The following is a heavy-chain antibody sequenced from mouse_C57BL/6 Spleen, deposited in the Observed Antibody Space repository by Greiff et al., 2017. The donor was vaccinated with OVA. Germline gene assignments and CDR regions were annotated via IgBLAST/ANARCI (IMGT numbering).Heavy chain of an antibody. CDR3: ATYSNYEAY. CDR1: GYTFTSYW. J-gene: IGHJ3*01. Sequence: QVQLQQPGAELVMPGASVKLSCKASGYTFTSYWMHWVKQRPGQGLEWIGEIDPSDSYTNYNQKFKGKSTLTVDKSSSTAYLQLSSLTSEDSAVYYCATYSNYEAYWGQGTLVTVSA. CDR2: IDPSDSYT. D-gene: IGHD2-5*01. V-gene: IGHV1-69*01.